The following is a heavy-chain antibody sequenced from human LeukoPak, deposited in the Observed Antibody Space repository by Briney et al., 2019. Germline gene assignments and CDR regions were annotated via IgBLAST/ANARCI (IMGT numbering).Heavy chain of an antibody. V-gene: IGHV1-18*01. CDR2: ISADNGNT. CDR3: ARGSHRYDFWSGYYPLPYPLDY. CDR1: GYTFTSHG. J-gene: IGHJ4*02. Sequence: ASVKVSCKASGYTFTSHGISWVRQAPGQGLEWMGWISADNGNTNYAQKLQGRVTMTTGTSTSTAYMELRSLRSDDTAVYYCARGSHRYDFWSGYYPLPYPLDYWGQGTLVTVSS. D-gene: IGHD3-3*01.